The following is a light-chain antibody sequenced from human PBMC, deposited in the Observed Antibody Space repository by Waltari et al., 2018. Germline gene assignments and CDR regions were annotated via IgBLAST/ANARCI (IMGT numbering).Light chain of an antibody. Sequence: DIQLTQSPSFLSASVGDRVTITCRASQGISSYLAWYQQKPGKAPKLLIYAASTLQSGVPSRFRGSGSGTEFTLTISSLQPEDFATYYCQQLSFGGGTKVEIK. J-gene: IGKJ4*01. CDR1: QGISSY. V-gene: IGKV1-9*01. CDR3: QQLS. CDR2: AAS.